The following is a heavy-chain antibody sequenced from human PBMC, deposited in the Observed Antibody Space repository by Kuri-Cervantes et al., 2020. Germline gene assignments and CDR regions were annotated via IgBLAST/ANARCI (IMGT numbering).Heavy chain of an antibody. J-gene: IGHJ5*02. V-gene: IGHV3-23*01. CDR3: AKRQWLGGWENWFDP. CDR1: GFTLSRYA. Sequence: GGSLRLSCVASGFTLSRYAMSWVRQAPGKGLEWVSAISGSGSYTYYADSVKGRFTISRDNSKNTLFLQMNSLRAEDTAIYYCAKRQWLGGWENWFDPWGQGTLVTVSS. CDR2: ISGSGSYT. D-gene: IGHD6-19*01.